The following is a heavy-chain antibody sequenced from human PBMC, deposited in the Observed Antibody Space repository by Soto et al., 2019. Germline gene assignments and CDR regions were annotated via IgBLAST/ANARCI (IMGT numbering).Heavy chain of an antibody. CDR1: GFTFSRFS. D-gene: IGHD3-10*02. CDR2: ISYDGNNK. Sequence: HPGGSLRLSCAASGFTFSRFSMHWVRQAPGKGLAWVAVISYDGNNKHFAESVKGRFSISRDDSKNTVYLEMNNLRGDDSAVYYCARDHGMFLSYYYYGMDVWGQGTTVTV. J-gene: IGHJ6*02. CDR3: ARDHGMFLSYYYYGMDV. V-gene: IGHV3-30-3*01.